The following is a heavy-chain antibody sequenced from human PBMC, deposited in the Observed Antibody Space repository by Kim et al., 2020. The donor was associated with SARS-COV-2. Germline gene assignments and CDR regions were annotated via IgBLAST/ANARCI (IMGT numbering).Heavy chain of an antibody. D-gene: IGHD3-22*01. J-gene: IGHJ4*02. Sequence: GGSLRLSCAASGFTFSSYAMHWVRQAPGKGLEWVAVISYDGSNKYYADSVKGRFTISRDNSKNTLYLQMNSLRAEDTAVYYCASGAKVVVIDYWGQGTLVTVSS. CDR1: GFTFSSYA. V-gene: IGHV3-30*04. CDR2: ISYDGSNK. CDR3: ASGAKVVVIDY.